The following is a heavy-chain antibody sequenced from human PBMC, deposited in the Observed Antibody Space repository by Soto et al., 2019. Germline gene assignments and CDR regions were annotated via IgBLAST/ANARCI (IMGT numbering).Heavy chain of an antibody. CDR3: ARAGASNWNYVSSSS. CDR1: GYNFAGSG. CDR2: ISANSGDT. D-gene: IGHD1-7*01. V-gene: IGHV1-18*04. Sequence: ASVKVSCKASGYNFAGSGFIWVRQAPGQGLECMGWISANSGDTNYAQNLQGRVTMTTXTSXSXXXMXLXXLTSDDTAVYYCARAGASNWNYVSSSSWGQGTLVTVSS. J-gene: IGHJ4*02.